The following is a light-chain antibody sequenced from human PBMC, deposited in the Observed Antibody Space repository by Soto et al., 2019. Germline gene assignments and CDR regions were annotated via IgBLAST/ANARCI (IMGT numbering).Light chain of an antibody. Sequence: EIVLTQSPATLSWSPGERATLSCRASQSVSSYLAWYQQKPGQAPRLLIYDASNRATGIPARFSGSGSGTDFTLTISSLVPEDFAVYHCQQRSTWPPVLGGETNVEIK. V-gene: IGKV3-11*01. CDR2: DAS. CDR3: QQRSTWPPV. CDR1: QSVSSY. J-gene: IGKJ4*01.